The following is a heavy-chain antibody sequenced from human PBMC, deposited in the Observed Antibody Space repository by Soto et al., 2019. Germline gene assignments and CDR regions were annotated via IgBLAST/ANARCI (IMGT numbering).Heavy chain of an antibody. CDR2: ISNSGGTT. J-gene: IGHJ6*03. D-gene: IGHD5-18*01. CDR3: ANGSRGAYYYCMDV. CDR1: GFTFSSSA. V-gene: IGHV3-23*01. Sequence: EVQMLESGGGLVQPGGSLRLSCAASGFTFSSSAMNWVRQAPGKGLEWVSSISNSGGTTSYADSVKGRFTISRDNSKNTLYLQMNSLRAEDTAVYYCANGSRGAYYYCMDVWGKGTTVTVSS.